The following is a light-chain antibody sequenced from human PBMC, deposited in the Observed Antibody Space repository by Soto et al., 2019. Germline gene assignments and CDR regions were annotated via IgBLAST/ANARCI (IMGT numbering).Light chain of an antibody. Sequence: EILITQSPATLSVSPGERATLSCRASQSVSSNLAWYQQKPGQAPRLLIYDTSTTAAGVPARFSGSGSGSEFTLTISSLQSEDFAVYYCQQYKNWPPITFGQGTRLEIK. CDR2: DTS. V-gene: IGKV3-15*01. J-gene: IGKJ5*01. CDR3: QQYKNWPPIT. CDR1: QSVSSN.